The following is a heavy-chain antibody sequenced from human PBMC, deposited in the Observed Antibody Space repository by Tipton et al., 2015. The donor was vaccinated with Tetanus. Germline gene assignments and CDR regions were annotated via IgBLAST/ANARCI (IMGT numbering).Heavy chain of an antibody. D-gene: IGHD3-10*01. J-gene: IGHJ5*02. CDR1: GYSFTSYW. CDR3: ARCGSGSYYSLHWFDP. CDR2: IYPGDSDT. Sequence: QLVQSGAEVKKPGESLKISCKGSGYSFTSYWIGWVRQMPGKGLEWMGIIYPGDSDTRYSPSFHGQVPISADKSISTAYLQWSSLKASDTAMHYCARCGSGSYYSLHWFDPWGQGTLVTVSS. V-gene: IGHV5-51*01.